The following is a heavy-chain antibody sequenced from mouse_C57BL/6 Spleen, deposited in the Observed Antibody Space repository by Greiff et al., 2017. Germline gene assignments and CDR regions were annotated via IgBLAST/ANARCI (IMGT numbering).Heavy chain of an antibody. V-gene: IGHV5-6*01. J-gene: IGHJ1*03. CDR1: GFTFSSYG. Sequence: EVQLVESGGDLVKPGGSLKLSCAASGFTFSSYGMSWVRQTPDKRLEWVATISSGGSYTYYPDSVKGRFTISRDNAKNTLYLQMSSLKSEDTAMYYCARQEGYYYGSRISDWYFDVWGTGTTVTVSS. D-gene: IGHD1-1*01. CDR2: ISSGGSYT. CDR3: ARQEGYYYGSRISDWYFDV.